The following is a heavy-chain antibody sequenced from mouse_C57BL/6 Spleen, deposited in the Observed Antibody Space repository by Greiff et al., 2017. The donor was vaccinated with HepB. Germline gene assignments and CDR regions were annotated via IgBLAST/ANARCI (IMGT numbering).Heavy chain of an antibody. V-gene: IGHV1-15*01. CDR2: IDPETGGT. CDR3: TRRGMVTYFDY. D-gene: IGHD2-2*01. CDR1: GYTFTDYE. J-gene: IGHJ2*01. Sequence: QVQLQQSGAELVRPGASVTLSCKASGYTFTDYEMHWVKQIPVHGLEWIGAIDPETGGTAYNQKFKGKAILTADKSSSTAYMELRSLTSEDSAVYYCTRRGMVTYFDYWGQGTTLTVSS.